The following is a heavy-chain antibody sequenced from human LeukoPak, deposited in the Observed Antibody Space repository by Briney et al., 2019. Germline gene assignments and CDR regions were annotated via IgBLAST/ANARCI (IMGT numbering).Heavy chain of an antibody. CDR1: GGSISSGSYY. CDR3: AREGDAHAFDI. Sequence: SETLSLTCTVSGGSISSGSYYWSWIRQPAGKGLEWIGRIYASGSTNYNPSLTSRVTISVDTSKHQFSLKLSSVPATHTAVYDCAREGDAHAFDIWGQRAMVTASS. D-gene: IGHD2-21*02. CDR2: IYASGST. V-gene: IGHV4-61*02. J-gene: IGHJ3*02.